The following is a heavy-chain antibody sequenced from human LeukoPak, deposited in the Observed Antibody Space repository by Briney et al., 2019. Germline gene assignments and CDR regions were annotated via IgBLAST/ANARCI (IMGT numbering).Heavy chain of an antibody. CDR1: GYTFTGYY. Sequence: ASVKVSCKAPGYTFTGYYMHWVRQAPGQGLEWMGWINPNSGGTNYAQKFQGRVTMTRDTSISTAYMELSRLRSDDTAVYYCARDPPSGRLGELSYPGNYWGQGTLVTVSS. CDR2: INPNSGGT. CDR3: ARDPPSGRLGELSYPGNY. J-gene: IGHJ4*02. D-gene: IGHD3-16*02. V-gene: IGHV1-2*02.